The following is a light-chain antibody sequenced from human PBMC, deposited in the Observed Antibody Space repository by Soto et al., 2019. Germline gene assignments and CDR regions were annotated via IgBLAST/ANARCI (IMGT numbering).Light chain of an antibody. CDR3: GSYAGTYAFV. CDR1: NDDVGGYNY. Sequence: QSALTQPRSVSGSPGQSVTISCTGTNDDVGGYNYVSWYQQHPGKAPKLMIYDVTDRPPGVPDRFSGSKSGNTAYLTISGLQADDEADYSCGSYAGTYAFVFGTGTKVTVL. J-gene: IGLJ1*01. CDR2: DVT. V-gene: IGLV2-11*01.